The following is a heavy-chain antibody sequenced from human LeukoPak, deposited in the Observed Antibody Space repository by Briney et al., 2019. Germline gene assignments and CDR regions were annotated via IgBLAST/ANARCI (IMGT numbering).Heavy chain of an antibody. Sequence: GGSLRLSCAASGFTFNNYFMHWVRQAPGKGLVWVSRITSDGSGTNYADSVKGRFTISRDNSKNTLYLQMNSLRAEDTAVYYCAKTCSSTSCYFDWGQGTLVTVSS. D-gene: IGHD2-2*01. CDR1: GFTFNNYF. J-gene: IGHJ4*02. V-gene: IGHV3-74*01. CDR2: ITSDGSGT. CDR3: AKTCSSTSCYFD.